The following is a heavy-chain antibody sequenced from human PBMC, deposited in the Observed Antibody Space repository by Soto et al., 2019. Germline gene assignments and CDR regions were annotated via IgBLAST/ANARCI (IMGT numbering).Heavy chain of an antibody. CDR2: IYYSGST. CDR3: ARPLFGRGNWFDP. D-gene: IGHD3-10*01. J-gene: IGHJ5*02. V-gene: IGHV4-59*01. Sequence: LSLTCTVSGGSISSYYWSWIRQPPGKGLEWIGYIYYSGSTNYNPSLKSRVTISVDTSKNQFSLKLSSVTAADTAVYYCARPLFGRGNWFDPWGQGTLVTVSS. CDR1: GGSISSYY.